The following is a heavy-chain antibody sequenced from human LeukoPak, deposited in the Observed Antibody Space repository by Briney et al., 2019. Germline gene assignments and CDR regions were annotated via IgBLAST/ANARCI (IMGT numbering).Heavy chain of an antibody. CDR3: ARLEQWLVPNGMDV. D-gene: IGHD6-19*01. Sequence: PGGSLRLSCAASGFTFSSYSMNWVRQAPGKGLEWVSSISSSSSYIYYADSVKGRFTISRDNAKNSLYLQMNSLRAEDTAVYYCARLEQWLVPNGMDVWGQGTTVTVSS. CDR2: ISSSSSYI. J-gene: IGHJ6*02. V-gene: IGHV3-21*01. CDR1: GFTFSSYS.